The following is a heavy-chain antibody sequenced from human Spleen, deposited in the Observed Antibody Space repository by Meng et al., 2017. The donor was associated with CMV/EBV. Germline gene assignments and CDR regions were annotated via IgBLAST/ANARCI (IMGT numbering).Heavy chain of an antibody. CDR2: INPNSGGT. D-gene: IGHD6-19*01. CDR1: GYTFTSYY. Sequence: ASVKVSCKASGYTFTSYYMHWVRQAPGQGLEWMGWINPNSGGTNYAQKFQGRVTMTRDTSISTAYMELSRLRSDDTAVYYCARLPIAVAWYYFDYWGQGTLVTVSS. CDR3: ARLPIAVAWYYFDY. V-gene: IGHV1-2*02. J-gene: IGHJ4*02.